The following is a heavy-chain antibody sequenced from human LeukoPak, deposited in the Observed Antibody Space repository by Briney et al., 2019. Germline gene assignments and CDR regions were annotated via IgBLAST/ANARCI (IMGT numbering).Heavy chain of an antibody. J-gene: IGHJ4*02. D-gene: IGHD3-3*01. CDR2: SYYSGST. CDR3: AAGPASYYDFWSGYNFDY. CDR1: GGSISSYY. V-gene: IGHV4-59*08. Sequence: SETLSLTCTVSGGSISSYYWSWIRQPPGKGLEWIGYSYYSGSTNYNPSLKSRVTISVDTSKNQFSPKLSSVTAADTAVYYCAAGPASYYDFWSGYNFDYWGQGTLVTVSS.